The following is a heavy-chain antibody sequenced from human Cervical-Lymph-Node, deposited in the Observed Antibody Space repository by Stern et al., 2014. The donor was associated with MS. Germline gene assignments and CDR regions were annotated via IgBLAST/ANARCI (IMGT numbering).Heavy chain of an antibody. Sequence: EVQLVESGAEVKKPGESLKISCKGSGYTFTNNWIAWVRQMPGKGLEWMGIIYPDDSDIRYSPSLPCPVPLSADQSISTAYLQRRSLKAADSAVYYWARPPPRRKWDDPNYGMDVWGQGTTVTVSS. CDR2: IYPDDSDI. CDR3: ARPPPRRKWDDPNYGMDV. J-gene: IGHJ6*02. D-gene: IGHD1-1*01. CDR1: GYTFTNNW. V-gene: IGHV5-51*03.